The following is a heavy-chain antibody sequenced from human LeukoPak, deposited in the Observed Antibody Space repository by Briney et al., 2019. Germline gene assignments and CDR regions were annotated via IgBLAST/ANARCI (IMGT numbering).Heavy chain of an antibody. CDR3: ARDILTGYYPTY. V-gene: IGHV1-46*01. CDR2: INPSGGST. CDR1: GYTFTSYY. Sequence: ASEKVSCKASGYTFTSYYMHWVRQAPEQGLEWMGIINPSGGSTSYAQKFQGRVTMTRDTSTSTVYMELSSLRSEDTAVYYCARDILTGYYPTYWGQGTLVTVSS. D-gene: IGHD3-9*01. J-gene: IGHJ4*02.